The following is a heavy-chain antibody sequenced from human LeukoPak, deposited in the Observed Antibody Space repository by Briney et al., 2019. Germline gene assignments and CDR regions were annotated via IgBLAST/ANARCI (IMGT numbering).Heavy chain of an antibody. CDR2: INANSGGT. Sequence: ASVKVSCKTSGYTFTGYYMHWVRQAPGQGLEWMGWINANSGGTNYAQKFQGRVTMTRDTSISTAYMELSSLRSDDTAVYYGTREDYWGQGTLVTVPS. V-gene: IGHV1-2*02. CDR1: GYTFTGYY. J-gene: IGHJ4*02. CDR3: TREDY.